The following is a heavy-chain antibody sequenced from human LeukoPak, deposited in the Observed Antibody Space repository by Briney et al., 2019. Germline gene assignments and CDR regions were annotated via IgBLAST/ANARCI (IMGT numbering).Heavy chain of an antibody. Sequence: GGTLRLSCAASGFTFSHYGMNWVRQAPGRGLEWVSFISSTSYYIYYVDSVKGRFTIARDNAKNSLYLEMNSLRAEDTAVYYCAREALGGPNAFDIWGQGTMVTVSS. CDR1: GFTFSHYG. CDR2: ISSTSYYI. D-gene: IGHD3-16*01. J-gene: IGHJ3*02. V-gene: IGHV3-21*01. CDR3: AREALGGPNAFDI.